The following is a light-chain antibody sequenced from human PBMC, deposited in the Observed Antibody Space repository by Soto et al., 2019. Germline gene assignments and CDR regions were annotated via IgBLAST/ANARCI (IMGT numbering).Light chain of an antibody. V-gene: IGKV1-39*01. CDR1: QSISTY. J-gene: IGKJ4*01. CDR2: DAS. Sequence: DIQMTQSPSSLSASVGNRVTITCRASQSISTYLNWYQKKPGKAPNLLIYDASRLQIGVPSRFSGSGRGTDFTLSIGSVQPEDFANYYCQQSYMGPLTFGRGTKVE. CDR3: QQSYMGPLT.